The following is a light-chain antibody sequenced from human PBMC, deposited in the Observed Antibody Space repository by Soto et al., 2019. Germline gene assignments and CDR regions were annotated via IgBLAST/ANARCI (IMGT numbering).Light chain of an antibody. V-gene: IGKV1-5*03. CDR3: QQYASTSWT. Sequence: DIHMNLSPSTLSASVGDRVTITCRASQSISSWLAWFQQKPGKAPKLLIYKVSNLESGVPSRFSGSGSGTEFTLTISSLQPDDFATYYCQQYASTSWTFGQGTKVDIK. J-gene: IGKJ1*01. CDR2: KVS. CDR1: QSISSW.